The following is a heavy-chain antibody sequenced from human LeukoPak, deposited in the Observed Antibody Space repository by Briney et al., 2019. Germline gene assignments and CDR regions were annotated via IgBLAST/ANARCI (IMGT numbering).Heavy chain of an antibody. CDR3: ARGGAVEGRNAFDI. Sequence: PSETLSLTCSVSGDSIDTYYWSWIRQPAGKGLEWIGRIYISGSTNYNPSLKSRVTISLDKSKDQFSLNLSSMTAADTALYYCARGGAVEGRNAFDIWGQGTMVTVSS. D-gene: IGHD6-19*01. V-gene: IGHV4-4*07. CDR1: GDSIDTYY. CDR2: IYISGST. J-gene: IGHJ3*02.